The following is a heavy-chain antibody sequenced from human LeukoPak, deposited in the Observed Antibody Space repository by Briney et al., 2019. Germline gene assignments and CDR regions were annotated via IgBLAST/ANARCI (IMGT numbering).Heavy chain of an antibody. V-gene: IGHV1-2*02. CDR1: GYTFTVYY. J-gene: IGHJ5*02. D-gene: IGHD2-15*01. CDR2: INPNYGGT. CDR3: ARGPRALLIGHNWFYP. Sequence: ASVKVSCKASGYTFTVYYKHWVRQPPGQGLEWMGWINPNYGGTTYAQKFQGRVTTTWDASISKAFSELSRPGSDATAVYYYARGPRALLIGHNWFYPWGQGTLVTVSS.